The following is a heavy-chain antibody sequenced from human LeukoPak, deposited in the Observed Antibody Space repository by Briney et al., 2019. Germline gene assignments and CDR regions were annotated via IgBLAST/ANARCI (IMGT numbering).Heavy chain of an antibody. J-gene: IGHJ4*02. V-gene: IGHV3-30*02. Sequence: GGSLRLSCAASGFTFSSYGMSWVRQAPGKGLEWVAFIRYDGSNKYYADSVKGRFTISRDNSKNTLYLQMNSLRAEDTAVYYCARAYYDILTGFSPHFDYWGQGTLVTVSS. CDR3: ARAYYDILTGFSPHFDY. CDR1: GFTFSSYG. CDR2: IRYDGSNK. D-gene: IGHD3-9*01.